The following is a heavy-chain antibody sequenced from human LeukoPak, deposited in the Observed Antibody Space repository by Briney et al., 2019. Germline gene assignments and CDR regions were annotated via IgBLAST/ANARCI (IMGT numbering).Heavy chain of an antibody. J-gene: IGHJ4*02. V-gene: IGHV1-8*03. CDR1: GYTFTNYH. Sequence: GASVTVSCKASGYTFTNYHSNWVRPATGQGLEWMGWMNSNNGDIGYVQKFQGRITITRDTSISTSYMELRSLRSDDTAVYFCARTTSFTASGYDYWGQGTLVTVSS. CDR3: ARTTSFTASGYDY. CDR2: MNSNNGDI. D-gene: IGHD6-25*01.